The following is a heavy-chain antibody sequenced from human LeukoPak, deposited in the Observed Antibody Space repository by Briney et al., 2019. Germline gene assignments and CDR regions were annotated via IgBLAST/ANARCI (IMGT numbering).Heavy chain of an antibody. J-gene: IGHJ4*02. Sequence: GGSLRPSCAASGFTFSSYSMNWVRQAPGKGLEWVSSISSSSSYIYYADSVKGRFTISRDNAKNSLYLQMNSLRAEDTAVYYCARDDRSGYGLDYWGQGTLVTVSS. D-gene: IGHD3-22*01. V-gene: IGHV3-21*01. CDR2: ISSSSSYI. CDR1: GFTFSSYS. CDR3: ARDDRSGYGLDY.